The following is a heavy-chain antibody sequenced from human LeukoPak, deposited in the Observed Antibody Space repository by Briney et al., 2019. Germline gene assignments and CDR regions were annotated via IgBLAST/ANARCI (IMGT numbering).Heavy chain of an antibody. J-gene: IGHJ4*02. CDR1: GGSISSSSYY. CDR3: ARHVRSLGDGYNYFDY. Sequence: SETLSLTCTVSGGSISSSSYYWGWIRQPPGKGLEWIGSIYYSGSTHYNPSLKSRVTISVDTSKNQFSLKLSSVTAADTAVYYCARHVRSLGDGYNYFDYWGQGTLVTVSS. CDR2: IYYSGST. D-gene: IGHD5-24*01. V-gene: IGHV4-39*01.